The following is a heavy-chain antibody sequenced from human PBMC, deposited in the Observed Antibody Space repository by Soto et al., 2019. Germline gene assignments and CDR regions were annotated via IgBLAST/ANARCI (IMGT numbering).Heavy chain of an antibody. CDR3: ASAYCGGDCYSHWYFDL. D-gene: IGHD2-21*02. CDR1: GYTFTSYG. J-gene: IGHJ2*01. V-gene: IGHV1-18*04. Sequence: ASVKVSCKASGYTFTSYGISWVRQAPGQGLEWMGWISAYNGNTNYAQKLQGRVTMTTDTSTSTAYMELRSLRSDDTAVYYCASAYCGGDCYSHWYFDLWGRGTLVPVSS. CDR2: ISAYNGNT.